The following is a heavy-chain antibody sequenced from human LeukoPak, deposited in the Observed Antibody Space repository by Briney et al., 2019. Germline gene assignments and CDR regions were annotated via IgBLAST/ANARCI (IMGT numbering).Heavy chain of an antibody. Sequence: GGSLRLSCAASGFTFSDYNMNWVRQAPGKGLEWVSYITDSGNTIPYADSVKGRFTISRDNAKNSLYLQMNSLRAEGRAVYYCARSIGLTGGGVDVWGQGTTVTVSS. V-gene: IGHV3-11*01. J-gene: IGHJ6*02. D-gene: IGHD1-14*01. CDR3: ARSIGLTGGGVDV. CDR1: GFTFSDYN. CDR2: ITDSGNTI.